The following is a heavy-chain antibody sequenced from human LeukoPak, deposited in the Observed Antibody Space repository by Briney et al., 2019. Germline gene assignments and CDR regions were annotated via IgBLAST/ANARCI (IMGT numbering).Heavy chain of an antibody. V-gene: IGHV1-69*05. CDR3: ARGKRVRGVIIPYFDY. Sequence: ASVKVSCKASGGTFSSYAISWVRQAPGQGLEWMGGSIPIFGTANYAQKFQGRVTITTDESTSTAYMELSSLRSEDTAVYYCARGKRVRGVIIPYFDYWGQGTLVTVSS. J-gene: IGHJ4*02. CDR1: GGTFSSYA. D-gene: IGHD3-10*01. CDR2: SIPIFGTA.